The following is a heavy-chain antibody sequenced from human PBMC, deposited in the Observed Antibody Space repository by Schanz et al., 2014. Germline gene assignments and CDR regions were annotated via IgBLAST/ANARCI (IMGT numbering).Heavy chain of an antibody. CDR3: ARAVGGNSALEWFDP. Sequence: QVQLQESGPRLVKPSQTLSLTCTVSGGSIDVSGYYWSWIRQQPGKALEWIGYIYHSGNTDFKPSLQSGLAMSVETAXXXFSLSLSSATAEXXXXXYCARAVGGNSALEWFDPWGQGTLVTVSS. V-gene: IGHV4-31*03. J-gene: IGHJ5*02. D-gene: IGHD2-21*01. CDR2: IYHSGNT. CDR1: GGSIDVSGYY.